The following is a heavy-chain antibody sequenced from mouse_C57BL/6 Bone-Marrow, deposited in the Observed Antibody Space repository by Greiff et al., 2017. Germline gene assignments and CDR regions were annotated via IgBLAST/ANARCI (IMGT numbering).Heavy chain of an antibody. CDR2: ISSGGSYT. D-gene: IGHD1-1*01. Sequence: EVQGVESGGDLVKPGGSLKLSCAASGFTFSSYGMSWVRQTPDKRLEWVATISSGGSYTYYPDSVKGRFTISRDNAKNTLYLQMSSLKSEDTAMYYCARHRILRGFAYWGQGTLVTVSA. CDR1: GFTFSSYG. V-gene: IGHV5-6*01. CDR3: ARHRILRGFAY. J-gene: IGHJ3*01.